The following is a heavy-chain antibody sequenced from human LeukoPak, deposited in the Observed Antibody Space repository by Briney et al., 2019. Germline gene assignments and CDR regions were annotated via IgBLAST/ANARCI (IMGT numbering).Heavy chain of an antibody. CDR3: AKAIVGVSGLGY. Sequence: GGSLRLSCAASGFTFSSSAMSWVRQAPGKGLEWVSAISGSGSNTYYADSVKGRFTISRDTSKNTLYLQVNSLRAEDTALYYCAKAIVGVSGLGYWCQGTLVTVSS. CDR2: ISGSGSNT. CDR1: GFTFSSSA. J-gene: IGHJ4*02. D-gene: IGHD1-26*01. V-gene: IGHV3-23*01.